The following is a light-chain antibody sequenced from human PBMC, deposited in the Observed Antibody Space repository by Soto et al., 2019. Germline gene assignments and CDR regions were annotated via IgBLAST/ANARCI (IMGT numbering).Light chain of an antibody. CDR3: AAWDDSLSGVV. V-gene: IGLV1-47*01. CDR1: SSNIGRSY. CDR2: RNN. Sequence: QSVLTQPPSASGTPGQRVTISCSGSSSNIGRSYVFWYKQLPGTAPRLLIYRNNQRPSGVPDRFAGSKSGTGASLAISGLRSDDEAVYYCAAWDDSLSGVVFGGGTKLIVL. J-gene: IGLJ2*01.